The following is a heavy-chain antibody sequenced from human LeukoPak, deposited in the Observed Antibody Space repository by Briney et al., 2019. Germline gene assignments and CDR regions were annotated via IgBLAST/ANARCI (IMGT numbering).Heavy chain of an antibody. J-gene: IGHJ4*02. D-gene: IGHD1-26*01. CDR1: GLIFSDST. V-gene: IGHV3-73*01. CDR3: TRHVVGATREDY. CDR2: IRSKANSYAT. Sequence: GGSLTLSCAASGLIFSDSTMHWVRQASGKGLEWVGRIRSKANSYATTYAASVRGRFTISRNDPKNTAYLQMNSLKTEDTAVYYCTRHVVGATREDYWGQGTLVTVSS.